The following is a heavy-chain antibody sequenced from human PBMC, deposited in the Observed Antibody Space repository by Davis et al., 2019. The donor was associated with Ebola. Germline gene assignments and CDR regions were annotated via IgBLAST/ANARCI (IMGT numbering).Heavy chain of an antibody. Sequence: ASVKVSCKASGGTFSSYAISWVRQAPGQGLEWMGIINPSGGSTSYAQKFQGRVTMTRNTSISTAYMELSSLRSEDTAVYYCARPDLYSSSSDYYYYYGMDVWDQGTTVTVSS. CDR2: INPSGGST. CDR1: GGTFSSYA. CDR3: ARPDLYSSSSDYYYYYGMDV. D-gene: IGHD6-6*01. J-gene: IGHJ6*02. V-gene: IGHV1-8*02.